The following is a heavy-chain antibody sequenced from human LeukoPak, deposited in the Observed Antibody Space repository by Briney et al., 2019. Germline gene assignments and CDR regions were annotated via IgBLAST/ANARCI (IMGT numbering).Heavy chain of an antibody. CDR1: GYSFTTYY. CDR3: ARVHDSDWYFDY. Sequence: ASVKVSCKASGYSFTTYYMHWVRQAPGQGLEWMGIIKPSGVSTSYAQKFQDRVTMTRDTSTSTVYMELSSLRSEDTAVYYCARVHDSDWYFDYWGQGTLVTVSS. V-gene: IGHV1-46*01. D-gene: IGHD6-19*01. J-gene: IGHJ4*02. CDR2: IKPSGVST.